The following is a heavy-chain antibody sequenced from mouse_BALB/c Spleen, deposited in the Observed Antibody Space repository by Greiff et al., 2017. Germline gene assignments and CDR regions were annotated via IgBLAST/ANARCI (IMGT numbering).Heavy chain of an antibody. J-gene: IGHJ4*01. CDR3: AKWGSYDDANSALDY. V-gene: IGHV1-74*01. D-gene: IGHD2-4*01. CDR1: GYTFTSYW. Sequence: VQLQQPGAELVRPGASVKLSCKASGYTFTSYWMNWVKQRPEQGLEWIGRIDPYDSEIHYNQKFKDKAIFTVDKSASTNYMQLSRLTSEDSAVYYRAKWGSYDDANSALDYWGQGTTVTVSS. CDR2: IDPYDSEI.